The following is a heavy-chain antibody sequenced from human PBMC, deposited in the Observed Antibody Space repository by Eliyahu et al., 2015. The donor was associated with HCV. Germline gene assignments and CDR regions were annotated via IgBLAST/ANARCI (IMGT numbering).Heavy chain of an antibody. J-gene: IGHJ6*02. CDR3: ARDAVRYTGYGATDMLSGGLDI. V-gene: IGHV1-69*04. CDR2: IIPTIGFP. D-gene: IGHD5-12*01. CDR1: GXTFXSYA. Sequence: QVQLVQSGAEVKXTGSSVKXSCKXSGXTFXSYAISWVRQAPGQGLEWMGRIIPTIGFPRYAQQXQGRVTMTVDKSTNTAYMELTSLRSEDTAVFYCARDAVRYTGYGATDMLSGGLDIWGQGTMVIVSS.